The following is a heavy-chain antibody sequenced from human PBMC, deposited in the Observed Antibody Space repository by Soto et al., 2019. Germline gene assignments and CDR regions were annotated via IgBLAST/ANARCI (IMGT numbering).Heavy chain of an antibody. CDR3: VKNQGRGYDTYYFDY. CDR2: ISGSGGST. CDR1: GFTFSSYA. D-gene: IGHD3-3*01. Sequence: EVQLLESGGGLVQPGGSLRLSCAASGFTFSSYAMSWVRQAPGKGLEWVSAISGSGGSTYYADSVKGRFTVSRDNSKNTLYLQMNSLRAEDTAVYYCVKNQGRGYDTYYFDYWGQGTLVTVSS. V-gene: IGHV3-23*01. J-gene: IGHJ4*02.